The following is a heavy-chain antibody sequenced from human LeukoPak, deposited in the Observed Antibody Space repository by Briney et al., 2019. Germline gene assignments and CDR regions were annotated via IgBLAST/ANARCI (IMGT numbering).Heavy chain of an antibody. D-gene: IGHD1-1*01. CDR1: GDTFTIFY. V-gene: IGHV1-46*01. CDR2: INPSVGST. CDR3: WSLNWHFDY. J-gene: IGHJ4*02. Sequence: ASVKVSCKASGDTFTIFYMHWVRQAPGQGLERMLRINPSVGSTSYTHKSQGRVTMTRDTSTSTVYMELRRLRSEDTAVYDVWSLNWHFDYWGQGTLVTVSS.